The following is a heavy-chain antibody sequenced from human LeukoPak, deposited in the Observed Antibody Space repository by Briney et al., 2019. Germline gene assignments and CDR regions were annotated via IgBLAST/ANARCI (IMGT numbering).Heavy chain of an antibody. CDR1: GDYLSSYY. CDR2: IYYTGNT. CDR3: ARGAYDSGSYQYFFDY. D-gene: IGHD3-10*01. J-gene: IGHJ4*02. V-gene: IGHV4-59*01. Sequence: PSEPLSLTCTVSGDYLSSYYWSWIRQPPGKGLEWIGYIYYTGNTNYNPSLKSRVTISLDTSKHQFSLKLTSVTAADTAVYYCARGAYDSGSYQYFFDYWGQGTLVTVSS.